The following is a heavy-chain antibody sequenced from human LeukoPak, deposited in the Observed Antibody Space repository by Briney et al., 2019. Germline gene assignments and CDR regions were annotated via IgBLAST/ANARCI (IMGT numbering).Heavy chain of an antibody. V-gene: IGHV1-18*01. CDR2: ISAYNGNT. D-gene: IGHD2-15*01. CDR3: ARFLFRGYCSGGSCYGDY. CDR1: GYTFTSYG. J-gene: IGHJ4*02. Sequence: ASVKVSCKASGYTFTSYGISWVRQAPGQGLEWMGWISAYNGNTNYAQKLQGRVTMTTDTSTSTAYMELRSLRSDDTAVYYCARFLFRGYCSGGSCYGDYWGQGTLVTVSS.